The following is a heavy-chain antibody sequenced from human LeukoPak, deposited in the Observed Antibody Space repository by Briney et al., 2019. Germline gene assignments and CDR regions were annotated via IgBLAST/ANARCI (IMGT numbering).Heavy chain of an antibody. CDR1: GFTFSNYA. J-gene: IGHJ4*02. V-gene: IGHV3-23*01. CDR2: ISGSGGST. CDR3: EMTPFDY. Sequence: GGSLRLSCAASGFTFSNYAMTWVRQAPGKGLDWVSTISGSGGSTYYADSVKGRFTISRDNSKNTLSLQMNSLRVEDTAVYYREMTPFDYWGQGTLVTVSS.